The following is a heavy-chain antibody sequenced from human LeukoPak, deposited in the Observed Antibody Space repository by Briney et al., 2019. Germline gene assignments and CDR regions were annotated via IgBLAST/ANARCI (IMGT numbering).Heavy chain of an antibody. D-gene: IGHD3-22*01. J-gene: IGHJ4*02. V-gene: IGHV1-2*02. CDR3: ARGYYDSSGQYYFDY. Sequence: GASVKVSCKASGYTFTGYYMHWVRQAPGQGIEWMGWINPNSGGTNYAQKFQGRVTMTRDTSISTAYMELSRLRSDDTAVYYCARGYYDSSGQYYFDYWGQGTLVTVSS. CDR2: INPNSGGT. CDR1: GYTFTGYY.